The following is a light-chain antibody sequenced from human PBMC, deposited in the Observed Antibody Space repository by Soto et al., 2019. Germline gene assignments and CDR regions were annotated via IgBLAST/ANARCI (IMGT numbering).Light chain of an antibody. CDR2: AAS. CDR1: QTLSTN. Sequence: PGESATLSSRATQTLSTNSLAWYQQRPGQTPRLLIYAASTRATGIPARFSGSGSGTEFTLTISSLQSEDFAVYYCQQYNNWPPETFGQGTKVDIK. V-gene: IGKV3-15*01. J-gene: IGKJ1*01. CDR3: QQYNNWPPET.